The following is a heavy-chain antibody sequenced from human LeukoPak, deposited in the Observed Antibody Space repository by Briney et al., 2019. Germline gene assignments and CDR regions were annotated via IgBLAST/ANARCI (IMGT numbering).Heavy chain of an antibody. CDR2: ISAYNGNT. CDR3: AKDGEDCSSSSCLYYYYYYYMDV. Sequence: ASVKVSCKASGYTFTSYGISWVRQAPGEGLEWMGWISAYNGNTNYAQKPQGRVTMTTDTSTSTAYMELRSLRSDDTAVYYCAKDGEDCSSSSCLYYYYYYYMDVWGKGTTVTVSS. V-gene: IGHV1-18*01. CDR1: GYTFTSYG. D-gene: IGHD2-2*01. J-gene: IGHJ6*03.